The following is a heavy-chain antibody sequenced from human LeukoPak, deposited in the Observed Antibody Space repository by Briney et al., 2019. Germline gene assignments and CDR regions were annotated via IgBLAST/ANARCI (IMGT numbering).Heavy chain of an antibody. CDR1: GFTFRSHG. V-gene: IGHV3-33*01. Sequence: TGGSLRLSCAASGFTFRSHGMHWVRQAPGKGLEWVAVIWYDGSNKYYADSVKGRFTISRDNSKHTLYLQINSLRAEDTAVYYCARGVTRYCSSTSCYYFDYWGQGTLVTVSS. CDR2: IWYDGSNK. D-gene: IGHD2-2*01. J-gene: IGHJ4*02. CDR3: ARGVTRYCSSTSCYYFDY.